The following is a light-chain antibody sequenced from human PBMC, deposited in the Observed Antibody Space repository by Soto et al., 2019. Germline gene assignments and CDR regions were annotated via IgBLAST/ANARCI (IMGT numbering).Light chain of an antibody. Sequence: QSALTQPASVSGSPGQSITISCTGTSSDVGGYNYVSWYQHHPGKAPKLMIYDVSNRPSGVSNRFSGSKSGNTASLTISGLQVEDEADYYCSSYTSSSPYVVFGGGTKLTVL. V-gene: IGLV2-14*03. CDR3: SSYTSSSPYVV. CDR1: SSDVGGYNY. J-gene: IGLJ2*01. CDR2: DVS.